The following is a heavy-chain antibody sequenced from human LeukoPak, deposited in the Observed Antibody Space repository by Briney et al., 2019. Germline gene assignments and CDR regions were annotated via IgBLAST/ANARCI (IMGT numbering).Heavy chain of an antibody. J-gene: IGHJ4*02. Sequence: SETLSLTFTVSGGSISSSSYYWGWIRQPPGKGLEWIGSIYYSGSTYYNPSLKSRVTISVDTSKNQFSLKLSSVTAADTAVYYCARLVYEYPNQRWLQSGGFDYWGQGTLVTVSS. CDR1: GGSISSSSYY. V-gene: IGHV4-39*01. CDR3: ARLVYEYPNQRWLQSGGFDY. CDR2: IYYSGST. D-gene: IGHD5-24*01.